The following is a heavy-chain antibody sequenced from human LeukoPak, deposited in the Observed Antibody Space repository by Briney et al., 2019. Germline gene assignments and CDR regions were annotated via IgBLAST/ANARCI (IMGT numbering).Heavy chain of an antibody. Sequence: SETLSLTCAVYGGSFSGYYWSWLRQPPGKGLEWIGEINHSGSTNYNPSLKSRVTISVDTSKNQFSLKLSSVTAADTAVYYCAGSGYDFWSRNFDYWGQGTLVTVSS. J-gene: IGHJ4*02. V-gene: IGHV4-34*01. CDR3: AGSGYDFWSRNFDY. CDR1: GGSFSGYY. CDR2: INHSGST. D-gene: IGHD3-3*01.